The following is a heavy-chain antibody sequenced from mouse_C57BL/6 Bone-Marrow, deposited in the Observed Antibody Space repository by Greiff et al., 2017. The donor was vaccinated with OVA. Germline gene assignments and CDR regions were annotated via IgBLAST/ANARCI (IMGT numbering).Heavy chain of an antibody. Sequence: EVQLQESGPGLVKPSQSLSLTCSVTGYSITSGYYWNWIRQFPGNKLEWMGYISYDGSNNYNPSLKNRISITRDTSKNQFFLKLNSVTTEDTATYYCAKIPLYILFAYWGQGTLVTVSA. CDR2: ISYDGSN. D-gene: IGHD1-3*01. J-gene: IGHJ3*01. CDR3: AKIPLYILFAY. V-gene: IGHV3-6*01. CDR1: GYSITSGYY.